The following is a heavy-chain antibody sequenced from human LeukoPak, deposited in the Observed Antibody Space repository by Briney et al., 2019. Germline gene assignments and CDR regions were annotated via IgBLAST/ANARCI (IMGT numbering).Heavy chain of an antibody. CDR2: ISWNSGSI. J-gene: IGHJ4*02. D-gene: IGHD5-18*01. Sequence: GGSLRLSCAASGLTFSSHWMHWVRQAPGEGLEWVSGISWNSGSIGYADSVKGRFTISRDNAKNSLYLQMNSLRAEDTALYYCAKDISYRGYSYGYDYWGQGTLVTVSS. CDR1: GLTFSSHW. CDR3: AKDISYRGYSYGYDY. V-gene: IGHV3-9*01.